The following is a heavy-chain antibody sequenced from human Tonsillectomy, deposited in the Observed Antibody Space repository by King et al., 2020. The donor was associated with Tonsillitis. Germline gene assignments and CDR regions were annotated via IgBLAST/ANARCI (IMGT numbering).Heavy chain of an antibody. D-gene: IGHD3-3*01. CDR3: ARMYYDFWSGPAIDY. CDR1: GGSISSSSYY. Sequence: LPLQESGPGLVKPSETLSLTCTVSGGSISSSSYYWGWIRQPPGKGLEWIGSIYYSGSTYYNPSLKSRVTISVDTSKNQFSLKLSSVTAADTAVYYCARMYYDFWSGPAIDYWGQGTLVTVSS. CDR2: IYYSGST. V-gene: IGHV4-39*01. J-gene: IGHJ4*02.